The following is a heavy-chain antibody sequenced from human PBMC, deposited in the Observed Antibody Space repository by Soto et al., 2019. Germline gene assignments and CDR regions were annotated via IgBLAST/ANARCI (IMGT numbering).Heavy chain of an antibody. CDR3: AKDRGNMGSSAGGY. V-gene: IGHV3-30*18. D-gene: IGHD3-10*01. CDR1: GFDFRKFG. Sequence: QVQLVESGGGVVQPGKSLRLSCAVSGFDFRKFGMHWVRQTPAKGLEGVAVISFDGRNTFYADSVKGRFTVSRENSRNTVFPEMNSLRPDDTAVYYCAKDRGNMGSSAGGYWGQGTLVIVSS. CDR2: ISFDGRNT. J-gene: IGHJ4*02.